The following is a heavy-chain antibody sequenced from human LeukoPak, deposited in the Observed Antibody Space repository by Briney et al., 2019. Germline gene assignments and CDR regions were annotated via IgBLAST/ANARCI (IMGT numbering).Heavy chain of an antibody. CDR1: GGSISSGDYY. CDR2: IYYSGST. D-gene: IGHD2-2*01. V-gene: IGHV4-30-4*01. J-gene: IGHJ6*02. Sequence: SQTLSLTCTVSGGSISSGDYYWSWIRQPPGKGLEWIGYIYYSGSTYYNPSLKGRVTISVDTSKNQFSLKLSSVTAADTAVYYCARDRLVPAANYYYYYGMDVWGQGTTVTVSS. CDR3: ARDRLVPAANYYYYYGMDV.